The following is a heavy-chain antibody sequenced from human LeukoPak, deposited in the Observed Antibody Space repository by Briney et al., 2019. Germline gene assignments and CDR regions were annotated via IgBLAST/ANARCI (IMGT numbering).Heavy chain of an antibody. V-gene: IGHV1-69*13. CDR3: ARDHYYYDSSGYWY. J-gene: IGHJ4*02. CDR2: IIPIFGTA. D-gene: IGHD3-22*01. CDR1: GGTFSSYA. Sequence: SVKVSCKASGGTFSSYAISWVRQAPGQGLGWMGGIIPIFGTANYAQKFQGRVTITADESTSTAYMELSSLRSEDTAVYYCARDHYYYDSSGYWYWGQGTLVTVSS.